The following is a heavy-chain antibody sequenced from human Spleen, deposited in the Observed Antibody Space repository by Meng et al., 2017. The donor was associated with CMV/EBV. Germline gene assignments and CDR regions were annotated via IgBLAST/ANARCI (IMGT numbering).Heavy chain of an antibody. CDR1: DESFSDLF. D-gene: IGHD4-17*01. CDR2: INHSGST. V-gene: IGHV4-34*01. CDR3: ARGGYGDYRTMDV. Sequence: SETLSLTCAVYDESFSDLFWSWVRQSPGTGLEWIGEINHSGSTNYNPSLKSRVTISVDTSKNQFSLKLTSVTAADTAMYYCARGGYGDYRTMDVWGQGTTFTVSS. J-gene: IGHJ6*02.